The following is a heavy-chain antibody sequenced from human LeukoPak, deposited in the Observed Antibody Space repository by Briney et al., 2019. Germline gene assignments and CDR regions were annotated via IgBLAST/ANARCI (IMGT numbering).Heavy chain of an antibody. CDR1: GFTFSSYG. J-gene: IGHJ6*02. V-gene: IGHV3-30*18. CDR3: AKGIGYSGYDYTYYYYGMDV. CDR2: ISYDGSNK. Sequence: GGSLRLSCAASGFTFSSYGMHWVRRAPGKGLEWVAVISYDGSNKYYADSVKGRFTISRDNSKNTLYLQMNSLRAEDTAVYYCAKGIGYSGYDYTYYYYGMDVWGQGTTVTVSS. D-gene: IGHD5-12*01.